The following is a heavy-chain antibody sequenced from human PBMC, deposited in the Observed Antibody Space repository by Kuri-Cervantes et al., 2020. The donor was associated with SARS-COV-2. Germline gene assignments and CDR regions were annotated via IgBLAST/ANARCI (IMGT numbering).Heavy chain of an antibody. J-gene: IGHJ4*02. CDR3: ARLPALPWYFDY. CDR1: GGSISSYY. V-gene: IGHV4-59*08. Sequence: SETLSLTCTVSGGSISSYYWSWIRQPAGKGLEWIGSIYHSGSTYYNPSLKSRVTISVDTSKNQFSLKLSSVTAADTAVYYCARLPALPWYFDYWGQGTLVTVSS. CDR2: IYHSGST.